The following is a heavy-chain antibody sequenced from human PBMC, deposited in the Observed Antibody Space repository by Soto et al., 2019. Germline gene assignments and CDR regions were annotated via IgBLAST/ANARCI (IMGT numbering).Heavy chain of an antibody. CDR2: ISWNSGSI. J-gene: IGHJ6*03. Sequence: GGSLRLSCAASGFTFDDYAMHWVRQAPGKGLEWVSGISWNSGSIGYADSVKGRFTISRDNAKNSLYLQMNSLRAEDTALYYCAKGAELRFLEWLSRAYYMDVWGKGTTVTVSS. CDR1: GFTFDDYA. CDR3: AKGAELRFLEWLSRAYYMDV. D-gene: IGHD3-3*01. V-gene: IGHV3-9*01.